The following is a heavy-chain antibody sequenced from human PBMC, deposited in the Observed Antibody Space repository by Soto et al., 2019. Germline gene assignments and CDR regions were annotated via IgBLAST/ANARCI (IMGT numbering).Heavy chain of an antibody. CDR2: IYYSGST. CDR3: AREGYCSGGSCYSVWFDP. J-gene: IGHJ5*02. V-gene: IGHV4-30-4*01. CDR1: GGSISSGDYY. D-gene: IGHD2-15*01. Sequence: QVQLQESGPGLVKPSQTLSLTCTVSGGSISSGDYYWSWIRQPPGKGLEWIGYIYYSGSTYYNPSLKSRVTISVDTSKHQFSLKLSSVTAADTAVYYCAREGYCSGGSCYSVWFDPWGQGTLVTVSS.